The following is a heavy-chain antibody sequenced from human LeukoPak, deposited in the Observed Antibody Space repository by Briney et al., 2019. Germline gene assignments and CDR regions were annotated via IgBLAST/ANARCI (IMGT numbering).Heavy chain of an antibody. D-gene: IGHD6-13*01. J-gene: IGHJ6*03. V-gene: IGHV3-30*03. CDR2: ISYDGSNK. CDR3: SGTSLYYYHYMDV. Sequence: GGSLRLSCAASGFTFSSYGMSWVRQAPGKGLEWVAVISYDGSNKYYADSVKGRFTISRDNSKNTLYLQMNSLRAEDTAVYYCSGTSLYYYHYMDVWGKGTTVTVSS. CDR1: GFTFSSYG.